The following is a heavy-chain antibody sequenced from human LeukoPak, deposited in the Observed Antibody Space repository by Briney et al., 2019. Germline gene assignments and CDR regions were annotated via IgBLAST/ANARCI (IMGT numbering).Heavy chain of an antibody. CDR1: GGSISSGSYY. CDR3: ARDIVVVTPGWFDP. D-gene: IGHD2-21*02. V-gene: IGHV4-61*02. CDR2: IYTSGST. J-gene: IGHJ5*02. Sequence: SQTLSLTCTVSGGSISSGSYYWSWIRQPAGKGREWIGRIYTSGSTNYNPSLKSRVTISVDTSKNQFSLKLSSVTAADTAVYYCARDIVVVTPGWFDPWGQGTLVTVSS.